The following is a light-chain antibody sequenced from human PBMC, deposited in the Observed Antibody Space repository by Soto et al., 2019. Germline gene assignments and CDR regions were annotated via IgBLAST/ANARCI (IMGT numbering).Light chain of an antibody. CDR3: AAWDDILNGWV. CDR1: DSNIGSNS. V-gene: IGLV1-44*01. Sequence: QSVLTQPHSASGTPGQRVTISCSGSDSNIGSNSVNWYQHLPGMAPKLLTHSNDHRPSGVADRFSGSKSGTSASLAISGLQSEYEAEYSCAAWDDILNGWVFGGGTKLTVL. J-gene: IGLJ3*02. CDR2: SND.